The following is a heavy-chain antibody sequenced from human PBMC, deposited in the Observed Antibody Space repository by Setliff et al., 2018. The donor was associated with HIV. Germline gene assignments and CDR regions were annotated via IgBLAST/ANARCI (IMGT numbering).Heavy chain of an antibody. CDR1: GGSIINYF. CDR2: IYYSGST. CDR3: ARSPGVDTNMAFDY. D-gene: IGHD5-18*01. J-gene: IGHJ4*02. V-gene: IGHV4-59*01. Sequence: SETLSLTCSVTGGSIINYFWGWIRMPPGKGLEWIGYIYYSGSTDYNPSLKSRVTISVDTSKNQVSLKLNSVTAADTAVYYCARSPGVDTNMAFDYRGQGTLVTVSS.